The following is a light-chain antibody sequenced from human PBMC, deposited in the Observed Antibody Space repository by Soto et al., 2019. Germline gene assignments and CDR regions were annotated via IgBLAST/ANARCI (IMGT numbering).Light chain of an antibody. CDR1: QSISTN. CDR3: QQYLKWPPT. Sequence: EIVMTQSPGTLSVSPGERVTLSCRASQSISTNLAWYQQKPGQAPRLLIYGASTRATGVPARFSDSGSETEFTLTISSLQSEDFAVYFCQQYLKWPPTFGQGTRLEIK. CDR2: GAS. V-gene: IGKV3-15*01. J-gene: IGKJ5*01.